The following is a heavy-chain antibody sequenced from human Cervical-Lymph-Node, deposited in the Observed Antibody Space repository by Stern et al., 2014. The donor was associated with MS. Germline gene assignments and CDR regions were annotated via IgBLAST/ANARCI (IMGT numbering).Heavy chain of an antibody. CDR3: ASQITCSGGSCYLFDY. J-gene: IGHJ4*02. D-gene: IGHD2-15*01. V-gene: IGHV1-2*06. CDR2: INPNSGGP. Sequence: QVQLVQSGAEVKKPGASVKVSCKASGYTFTGYYMHWVRQAPGQGLEWMGRINPNSGGPNYAQKFQGRVTMTRDTSISTAYMELSRLRSDDTAVYYCASQITCSGGSCYLFDYWGQGTLVTVSS. CDR1: GYTFTGYY.